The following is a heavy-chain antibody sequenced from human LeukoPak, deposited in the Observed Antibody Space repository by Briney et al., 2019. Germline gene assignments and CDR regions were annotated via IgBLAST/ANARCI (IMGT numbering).Heavy chain of an antibody. CDR2: IKPKSGVS. CDR1: GYTFSAYY. J-gene: IGHJ4*02. CDR3: ARDPPGDPSPYFDH. V-gene: IGHV1-2*02. D-gene: IGHD7-27*01. Sequence: ASVKISCKASGYTFSAYYIHWVRQAPGQGLEWMGWIKPKSGVSTYAQSFQGRVTMTRDTSSSTAYMELNRLTSDDTALYFCARDPPGDPSPYFDHWGQGSLVIVSS.